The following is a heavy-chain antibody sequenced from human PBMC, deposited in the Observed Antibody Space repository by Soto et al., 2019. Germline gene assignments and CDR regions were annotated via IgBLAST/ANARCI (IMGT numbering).Heavy chain of an antibody. CDR1: GFTFSGSS. CDR3: ISHSPEDMIRT. V-gene: IGHV3-73*01. Sequence: GGSLRLSCAASGFTFSGSSVHWVRQASGKGLEWVGRIRNKANSYATAYAASVRGRFTISRDDSKNTAFLQMNSLNTEDTAVYYCISHSPEDMIRTWGQGTLVTVSS. J-gene: IGHJ4*02. CDR2: IRNKANSYAT. D-gene: IGHD2-15*01.